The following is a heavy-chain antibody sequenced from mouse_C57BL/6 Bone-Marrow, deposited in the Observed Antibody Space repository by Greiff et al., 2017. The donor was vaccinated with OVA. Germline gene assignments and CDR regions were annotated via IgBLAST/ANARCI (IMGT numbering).Heavy chain of an antibody. Sequence: QVQLQQPGAELVRPGTSVKLSCKASGYTFTSYWMHWVKQRPGQGLEWIGVIDPSDSYTNYNQKFKGKATLTVDTSSSTAYMQLSSLTSEDSAVYYCARWGNLVFITTGLYYFDYWGQGTTLTVSS. CDR2: IDPSDSYT. CDR3: ARWGNLVFITTGLYYFDY. V-gene: IGHV1-59*01. CDR1: GYTFTSYW. J-gene: IGHJ2*01. D-gene: IGHD1-1*01.